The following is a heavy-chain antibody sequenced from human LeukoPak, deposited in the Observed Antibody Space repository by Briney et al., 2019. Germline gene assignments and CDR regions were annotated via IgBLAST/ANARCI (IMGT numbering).Heavy chain of an antibody. Sequence: GGSLRLSCAASGFTFSSYAMSWVRQAPGKGLEWVAVIWYDGSNKYYADSVKGRFTISRDNSKNTLYLQMNSLRAEDTAVYYCAGETYGSGSSDYWGQGTLVTVSS. J-gene: IGHJ4*02. CDR3: AGETYGSGSSDY. CDR2: IWYDGSNK. V-gene: IGHV3-33*08. CDR1: GFTFSSYA. D-gene: IGHD3-10*01.